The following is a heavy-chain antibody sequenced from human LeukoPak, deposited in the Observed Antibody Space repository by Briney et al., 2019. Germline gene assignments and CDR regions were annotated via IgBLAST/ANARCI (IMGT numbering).Heavy chain of an antibody. D-gene: IGHD3-16*01. J-gene: IGHJ4*02. CDR2: ISGSGGST. V-gene: IGHV3-23*01. CDR1: GFTFSSYA. Sequence: GGSRRLSCAASGFTFSSYAMSWVRQAPGKGLEWVSAISGSGGSTYYADSVKGRFTISRDNSKNTLYLQMNSLRAEDTAVYYCAKDLVRDYTGGVDYWGQGVLVTVSA. CDR3: AKDLVRDYTGGVDY.